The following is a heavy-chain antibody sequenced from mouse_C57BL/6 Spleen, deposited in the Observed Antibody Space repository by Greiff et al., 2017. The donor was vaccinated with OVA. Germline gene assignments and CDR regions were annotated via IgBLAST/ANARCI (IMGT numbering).Heavy chain of an antibody. CDR3: AREGYYGSSYFDY. CDR1: GYTFTSYW. Sequence: QVQLQQPGAELVKPGASVKLSCKASGYTFTSYWMHWVKQRPGQGLEWIGMIHPNSGSTNYNEKFKSKATLTVDKSSSTAYMQISSLTSEDSAVYYCAREGYYGSSYFDYWGQGTTLTVSS. J-gene: IGHJ2*01. CDR2: IHPNSGST. D-gene: IGHD1-1*01. V-gene: IGHV1-64*01.